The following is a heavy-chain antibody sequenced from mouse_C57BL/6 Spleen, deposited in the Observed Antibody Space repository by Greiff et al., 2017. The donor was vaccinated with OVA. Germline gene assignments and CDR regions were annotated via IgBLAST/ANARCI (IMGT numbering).Heavy chain of an antibody. J-gene: IGHJ2*01. V-gene: IGHV3-6*01. D-gene: IGHD2-5*01. Sequence: VQLKESGPGLVKPSQSLSLTCSVTGYSITSGYYWNWIRQFPGNKLEWMGYISYDGSNNYNPSLKNRISITRDTSKNQFFLKLNSVTTEDTATYYCARDGYYYSNFDYWGQGTTLTVSS. CDR3: ARDGYYYSNFDY. CDR1: GYSITSGYY. CDR2: ISYDGSN.